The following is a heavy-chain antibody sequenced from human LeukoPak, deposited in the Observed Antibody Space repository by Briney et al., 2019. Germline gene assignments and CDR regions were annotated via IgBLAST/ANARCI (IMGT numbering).Heavy chain of an antibody. D-gene: IGHD2-2*01. CDR3: ARVAVVPAAYFDY. CDR2: INSDGSST. J-gene: IGHJ4*02. CDR1: GFTFSSYW. Sequence: GGSLRLSCAASGFTFSSYWMHWVRQAPGRGLVWVSRINSDGSSTIYADSVKGRFTISRDNAKNTLYLQTNSLRAEDTAVYYCARVAVVPAAYFDYWGQGTLVTVSS. V-gene: IGHV3-74*01.